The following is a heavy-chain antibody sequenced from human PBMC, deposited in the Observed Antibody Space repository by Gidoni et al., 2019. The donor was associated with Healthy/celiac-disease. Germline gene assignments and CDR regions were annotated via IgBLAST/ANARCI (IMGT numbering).Heavy chain of an antibody. Sequence: QLQLQESGPGLVKPSETLSLTCTVSGCSISRSSYYWGWLRQPPGKGLEWIGSIYYSGSTYYNPALKSRVTISVDTSKNQFSLKLSSVTAADTAVYYCAKGYSSGWGDWFDPWGQGTLVTVSS. V-gene: IGHV4-39*01. CDR2: IYYSGST. J-gene: IGHJ5*02. D-gene: IGHD6-19*01. CDR1: GCSISRSSYY. CDR3: AKGYSSGWGDWFDP.